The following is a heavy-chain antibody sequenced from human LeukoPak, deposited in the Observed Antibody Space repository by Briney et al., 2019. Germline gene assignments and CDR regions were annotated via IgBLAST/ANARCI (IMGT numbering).Heavy chain of an antibody. J-gene: IGHJ4*01. CDR3: GKGCRGDILTFDRN. D-gene: IGHD3-9*01. CDR2: ISGSGSST. Sequence: GGSLRLSCPASGFSFSNYGMSWVRQTPGKGLEWVSFISGSGSSTYYADSVKGLFSISRANSKHHLYLQIDSLLAKLTAIYYGGKGCRGDILTFDRNWGEGPLVAVSA. V-gene: IGHV3-23*01. CDR1: GFSFSNYG.